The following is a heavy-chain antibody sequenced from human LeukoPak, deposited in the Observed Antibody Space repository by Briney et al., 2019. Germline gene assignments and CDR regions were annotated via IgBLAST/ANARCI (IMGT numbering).Heavy chain of an antibody. J-gene: IGHJ4*02. Sequence: ASVKVSCKASGYTFTRHYMHWVRQAPGQGLEWMGRINPNSGGTKYAQKFQGRVTMTRDTSANTVYMDLSSLRSDDTAVYYCARENEVITMLVVATFDSWGQGTLVTVSS. D-gene: IGHD3-22*01. CDR3: ARENEVITMLVVATFDS. V-gene: IGHV1-2*06. CDR2: INPNSGGT. CDR1: GYTFTRHY.